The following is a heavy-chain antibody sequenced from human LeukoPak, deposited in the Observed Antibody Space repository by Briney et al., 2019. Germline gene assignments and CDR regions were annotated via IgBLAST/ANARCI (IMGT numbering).Heavy chain of an antibody. CDR2: TNAGNGDT. CDR1: GYTFTNYG. CDR3: ARGIAAAGAFDI. V-gene: IGHV1-3*01. D-gene: IGHD6-13*01. J-gene: IGHJ3*02. Sequence: GASVKVSCKASGYTFTNYGVHWVRQAPGQRLGWMGWTNAGNGDTKYSQKFRGRITISRDTSASTVYMELSSLRSEDTAVYYCARGIAAAGAFDIWGQGTMVTVSS.